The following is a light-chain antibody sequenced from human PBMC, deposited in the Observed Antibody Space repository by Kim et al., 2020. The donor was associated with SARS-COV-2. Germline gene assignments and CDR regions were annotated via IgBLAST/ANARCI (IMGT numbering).Light chain of an antibody. V-gene: IGLV2-8*01. CDR1: SSDVGGYNY. CDR2: EVN. CDR3: SSYAGSNNFV. Sequence: QSVTISCTGTSSDVGGYNYVSWYQQHPGKAPKLMIYEVNKRPSGVPDRFSGSKSGNTASLTVSGLQAEDEADYYCSSYAGSNNFVFGIGTKVTVL. J-gene: IGLJ1*01.